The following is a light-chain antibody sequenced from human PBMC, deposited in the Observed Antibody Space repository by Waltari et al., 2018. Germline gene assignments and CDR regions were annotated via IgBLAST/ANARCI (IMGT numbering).Light chain of an antibody. J-gene: IGLJ3*02. V-gene: IGLV1-44*01. CDR3: AAWDDRLSGWV. CDR1: TSNIGYNP. CDR2: DNN. Sequence: QSVLTQPPSASGTPGQGVTISCSGSTSNIGYNPVQWYQQLPGTAPKLLIFDNNQRPSGVPDRFSGSKSGTSASLAISGLQSEDEADYYCAAWDDRLSGWVFGVGTKLTVL.